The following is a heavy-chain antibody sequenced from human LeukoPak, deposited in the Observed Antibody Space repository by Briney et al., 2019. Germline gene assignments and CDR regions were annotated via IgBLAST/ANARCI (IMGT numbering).Heavy chain of an antibody. CDR3: ARGITISSYYYGMDV. J-gene: IGHJ6*02. Sequence: SETLSLTCTVSGGSMYSSVYYWGWIRQPPGKGLEWIGSIFYSGNSYYKPSLKSRVTISVDTSNNQFSLKMRSVTAADTAVYYCARGITISSYYYGMDVWGQGTTVIFSS. CDR1: GGSMYSSVYY. CDR2: IFYSGNS. V-gene: IGHV4-39*01. D-gene: IGHD3-9*01.